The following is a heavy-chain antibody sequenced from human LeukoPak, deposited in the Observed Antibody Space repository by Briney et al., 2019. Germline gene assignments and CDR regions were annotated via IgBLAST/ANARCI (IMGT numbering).Heavy chain of an antibody. J-gene: IGHJ4*02. D-gene: IGHD6-19*01. V-gene: IGHV3-21*01. CDR1: GFTFSSYS. Sequence: PGGSLRLSGAASGFTFSSYSMNWVRQAPGKGLECVSSISISSSYIYYADSVKGRFTISRDNTKNSLYLQMNSLRAEDTAVYYCAKEAVAGTSDFDYWGQGTLVTVSS. CDR3: AKEAVAGTSDFDY. CDR2: ISISSSYI.